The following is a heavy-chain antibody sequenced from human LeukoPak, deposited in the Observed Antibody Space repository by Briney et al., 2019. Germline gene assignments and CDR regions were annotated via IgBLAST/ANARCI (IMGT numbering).Heavy chain of an antibody. CDR3: ARDFVAAHIH. Sequence: PGGSLGLSCAASGFTFSSYAMHWVRQAPGKGLEWAAVISYDGSNKYYADSVKGRFTISRDNSKNTLYLQMNSLRAEDTAVYYCARDFVAAHIHWGQGTLVTVSS. CDR2: ISYDGSNK. D-gene: IGHD6-19*01. V-gene: IGHV3-30*04. CDR1: GFTFSSYA. J-gene: IGHJ4*02.